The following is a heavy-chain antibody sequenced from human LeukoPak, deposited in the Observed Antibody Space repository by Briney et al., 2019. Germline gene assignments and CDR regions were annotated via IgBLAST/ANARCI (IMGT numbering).Heavy chain of an antibody. Sequence: PGGSLRLSCAASGFTFSSYAMSWVRQAPGKGLEWVSAISGSGGSTYYADSVKGRFIISRDNSKNTLYLQMNSLRAEDTAVYYCAKVGRGAVAGTIPYYFDYWGQGTLVTVSS. V-gene: IGHV3-23*01. CDR1: GFTFSSYA. CDR2: ISGSGGST. CDR3: AKVGRGAVAGTIPYYFDY. D-gene: IGHD6-19*01. J-gene: IGHJ4*02.